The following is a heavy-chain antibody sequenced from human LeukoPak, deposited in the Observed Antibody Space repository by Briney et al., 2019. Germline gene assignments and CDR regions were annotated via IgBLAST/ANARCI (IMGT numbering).Heavy chain of an antibody. CDR3: ARASMPTVTFFSYYYMDV. CDR1: GGSFSGYY. Sequence: SETLSLTCAVYGGSFSGYYWSWIRQPPGKGLEWIGEINHSGSTNYNPSLKSRVTISLDTSRNQFSLKLNSVTAADTAVYYCARASMPTVTFFSYYYMDVGGKGTTVTVSS. CDR2: INHSGST. J-gene: IGHJ6*03. V-gene: IGHV4-34*01. D-gene: IGHD4-17*01.